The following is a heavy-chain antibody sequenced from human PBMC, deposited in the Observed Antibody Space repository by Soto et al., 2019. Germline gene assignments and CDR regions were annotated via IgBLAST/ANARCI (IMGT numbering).Heavy chain of an antibody. CDR3: ALSFYGSGIDR. D-gene: IGHD3-10*01. CDR1: GFTVSSNY. V-gene: IGHV3-53*01. Sequence: GGSLRLSCAASGFTVSSNYMSWVRQAPGKGLEWVSVIYSGGSTYYADSVKGRFTISRDNSKNTLYLQMNSLGAEDTAVYYCALSFYGSGIDRWGQGTLVTVSS. J-gene: IGHJ4*02. CDR2: IYSGGST.